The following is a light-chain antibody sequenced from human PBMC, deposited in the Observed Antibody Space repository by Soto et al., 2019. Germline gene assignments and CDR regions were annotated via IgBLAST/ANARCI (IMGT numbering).Light chain of an antibody. J-gene: IGKJ4*01. CDR3: QQTYTTPLT. CDR2: AAS. Sequence: IKLTQSPSSLSASVGDRVTITCRASENIREYLNWYRQKPGKAPELVIYAASHLRSGVPSRFSGSGSWTDFTLSIDGLQREDLGTYYCQQTYTTPLTFGGGT. V-gene: IGKV1-39*01. CDR1: ENIREY.